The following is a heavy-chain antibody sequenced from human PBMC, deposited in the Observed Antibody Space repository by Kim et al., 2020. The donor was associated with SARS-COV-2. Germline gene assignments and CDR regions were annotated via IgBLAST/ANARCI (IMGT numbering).Heavy chain of an antibody. CDR1: GYSFTSYW. CDR2: IDPSDSYT. CDR3: ARQGGGSLEWLVSWFDP. J-gene: IGHJ5*02. Sequence: GESLKISCKGSGYSFTSYWISWVRQMPGKGLEWMGRIDPSDSYTNYSPSFQGHVTISADKSISTAYLQWSSLKASDTAMYYCARQGGGSLEWLVSWFDPWGQGTLVTVSS. V-gene: IGHV5-10-1*01. D-gene: IGHD6-19*01.